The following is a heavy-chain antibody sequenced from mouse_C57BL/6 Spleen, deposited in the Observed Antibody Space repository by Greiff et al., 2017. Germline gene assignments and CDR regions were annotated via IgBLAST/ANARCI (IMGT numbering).Heavy chain of an antibody. CDR1: GFNIKDYY. CDR3: TTSAYSNYWYFDV. CDR2: IDPEDGDT. J-gene: IGHJ1*03. D-gene: IGHD2-5*01. V-gene: IGHV14-1*01. Sequence: VQLKQSGAELVRPGASVKLSCTASGFNIKDYYMHWVKQRPEHGLEWIGRIDPEDGDTEYAPKFQGKATMTADTSSNTAYLQLSSLTSEDTAVYYCTTSAYSNYWYFDVWGTGTTVTVSS.